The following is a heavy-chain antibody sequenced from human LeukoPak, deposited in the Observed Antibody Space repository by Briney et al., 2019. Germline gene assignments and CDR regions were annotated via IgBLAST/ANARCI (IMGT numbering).Heavy chain of an antibody. Sequence: GGSLRLSCAGSGFPFSSYSMNWVRQAPGKGLEWVSYITGSSSHMYYADSVKGRFTTSRDNAKNSLYLQMNSLRAEDTAVYYCAKDRIEGDPVWLFDYWGQGTLVTVSS. D-gene: IGHD3-16*01. CDR3: AKDRIEGDPVWLFDY. CDR2: ITGSSSHM. CDR1: GFPFSSYS. J-gene: IGHJ4*02. V-gene: IGHV3-21*04.